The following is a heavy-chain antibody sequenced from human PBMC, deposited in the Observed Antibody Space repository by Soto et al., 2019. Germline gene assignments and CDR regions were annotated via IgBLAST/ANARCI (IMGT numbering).Heavy chain of an antibody. V-gene: IGHV1-18*01. CDR2: ISVDSDNT. Sequence: QVQLVQSGAELKKPGASAKVSCKASGYIFTSYGISWVRQAPGQGLEWMAWISVDSDNTNYAQNYEGGATITTDTYARTSQMERRSLRADDTAVYYGARINGSGTNYYMDVWGKGTTVIVSS. CDR1: GYIFTSYG. CDR3: ARINGSGTNYYMDV. D-gene: IGHD3-10*01. J-gene: IGHJ6*03.